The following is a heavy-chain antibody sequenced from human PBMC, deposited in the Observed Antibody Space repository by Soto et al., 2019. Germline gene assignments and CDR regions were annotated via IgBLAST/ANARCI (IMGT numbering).Heavy chain of an antibody. Sequence: ASVKVSCKASGYTFTSYGISWVRQAPGQGLEWMGWISAYNGNTNYAQKLQGRVTMTTDTSTSTAYMELRSLRSDDTAVYYCARVECSGGSCYQTPVLRYWGQGTLVTVSS. CDR2: ISAYNGNT. J-gene: IGHJ4*02. D-gene: IGHD2-15*01. CDR1: GYTFTSYG. CDR3: ARVECSGGSCYQTPVLRY. V-gene: IGHV1-18*01.